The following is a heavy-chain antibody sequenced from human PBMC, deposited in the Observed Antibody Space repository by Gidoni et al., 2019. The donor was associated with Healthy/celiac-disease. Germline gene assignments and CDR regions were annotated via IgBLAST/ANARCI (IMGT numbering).Heavy chain of an antibody. V-gene: IGHV1-69*01. CDR2: IIPIFGTA. D-gene: IGHD2-2*01. Sequence: QLVQSGAEVKKPGSSVKVSCKASGGTFSSYAISWVRQAPGQGLEWMGGIIPIFGTANYAQKFQGRVTITADESTSTAYMELSSLRSEDTAVYYCARAGAPAYCSSTSCYFGHFDPWGQGTLVTVSS. CDR1: GGTFSSYA. J-gene: IGHJ5*02. CDR3: ARAGAPAYCSSTSCYFGHFDP.